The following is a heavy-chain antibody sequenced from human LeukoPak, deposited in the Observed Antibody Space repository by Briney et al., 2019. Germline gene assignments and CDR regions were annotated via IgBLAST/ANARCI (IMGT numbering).Heavy chain of an antibody. J-gene: IGHJ6*03. Sequence: SSVKVSCKASGGTFSSYAISWVRQAPGQGLEWMGGIIPIFGTANHAQKFQGRVTITADESTSPAYMELSSLRSEDTAVYYCARGPGYCSSTSCYNYYYYYYMDVWGKGTTVTVSS. D-gene: IGHD2-2*02. CDR3: ARGPGYCSSTSCYNYYYYYYMDV. V-gene: IGHV1-69*01. CDR2: IIPIFGTA. CDR1: GGTFSSYA.